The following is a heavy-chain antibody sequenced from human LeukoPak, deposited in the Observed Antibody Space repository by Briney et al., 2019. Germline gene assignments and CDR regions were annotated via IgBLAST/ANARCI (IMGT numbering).Heavy chain of an antibody. V-gene: IGHV3-21*01. CDR1: GFTFSSYS. CDR3: ARGGTSLYYFDY. D-gene: IGHD1-1*01. Sequence: PGGSLRLSCAASGFTFSSYSMNWVRQAPGKGLEWVSSISSSSSYIYYADSVKGRFTISRDNGKNSLYLQMNSLGAEDTAVYYCARGGTSLYYFDYWGQGTLVTVSS. J-gene: IGHJ4*02. CDR2: ISSSSSYI.